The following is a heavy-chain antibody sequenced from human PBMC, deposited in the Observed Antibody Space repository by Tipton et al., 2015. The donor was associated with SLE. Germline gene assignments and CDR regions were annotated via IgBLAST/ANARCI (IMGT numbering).Heavy chain of an antibody. CDR1: GGSISSGSYY. J-gene: IGHJ4*02. Sequence: TLSLTCTVSGGSISSGSYYWSWIRQPAGKGLEWIGYIYTSGSTNYNPSLKSRVTISIDTSKNQFSLKLSSVTAADTAVYYCARNRLSGDIDYWGQGTLVTVSS. CDR3: ARNRLSGDIDY. V-gene: IGHV4-61*09. D-gene: IGHD4-17*01. CDR2: IYTSGST.